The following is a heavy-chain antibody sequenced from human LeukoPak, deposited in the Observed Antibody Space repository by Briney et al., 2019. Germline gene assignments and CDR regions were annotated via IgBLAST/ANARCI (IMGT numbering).Heavy chain of an antibody. Sequence: GGSLILSCAASGFIFSNYAMSWVRQVPGRGLEWVSTISSRGNSTYVADSVKGRFTISRDNSKNSLYLQMNTVRAEDTAVYYRVKGPRPDITVAHTVENWGQGTLVTVSS. V-gene: IGHV3-23*01. CDR1: GFIFSNYA. D-gene: IGHD6-19*01. CDR2: ISSRGNST. CDR3: VKGPRPDITVAHTVEN. J-gene: IGHJ4*02.